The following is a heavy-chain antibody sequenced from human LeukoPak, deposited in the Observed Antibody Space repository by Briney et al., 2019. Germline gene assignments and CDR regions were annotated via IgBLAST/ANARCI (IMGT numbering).Heavy chain of an antibody. Sequence: GGSLRLSCAASKFTFSTYAMSWVRQAPGKRREGVSTISGSVGITYYADSVKGRFTISRDNSKNTLYLQMNSLRAEDTAVYYCAKDHESGYDYVWGSYRYSFAYWGQGTLVTVSS. CDR3: AKDHESGYDYVWGSYRYSFAY. CDR2: ISGSVGIT. V-gene: IGHV3-23*01. CDR1: KFTFSTYA. J-gene: IGHJ4*02. D-gene: IGHD3-16*02.